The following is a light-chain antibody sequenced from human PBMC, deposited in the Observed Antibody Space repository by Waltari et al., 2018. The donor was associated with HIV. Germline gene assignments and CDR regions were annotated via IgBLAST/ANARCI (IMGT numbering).Light chain of an antibody. CDR1: QSIFYSSQNANL. J-gene: IGKJ1*01. Sequence: DIVMTQSPHSLALHLGDRATINCQSSQSIFYSSQNANLLAWYQQKPGQSPKLLIYWASTRASGVPDRFRGSGSRTDFTLSISSLQSEDVAVYFCQQYYSTPPTFGQGTRVEIK. CDR3: QQYYSTPPT. V-gene: IGKV4-1*01. CDR2: WAS.